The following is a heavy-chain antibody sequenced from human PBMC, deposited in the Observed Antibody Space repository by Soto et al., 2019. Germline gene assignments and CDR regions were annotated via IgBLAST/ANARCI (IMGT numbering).Heavy chain of an antibody. V-gene: IGHV3-9*01. CDR1: GFTFDDYA. Sequence: GGSLRLSCAASGFTFDDYAMHWVRQAPGKGLEWVSGISWNSGSIGYADSAKGRFTISRDNAKNSLYLQMNSLRAEDTALYYCAKGRLGYQLLYDAFDIWGQGTMVTVSS. CDR3: AKGRLGYQLLYDAFDI. CDR2: ISWNSGSI. J-gene: IGHJ3*02. D-gene: IGHD2-2*02.